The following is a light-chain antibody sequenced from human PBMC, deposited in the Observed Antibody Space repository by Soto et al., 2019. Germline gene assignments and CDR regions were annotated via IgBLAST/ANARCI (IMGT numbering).Light chain of an antibody. J-gene: IGLJ2*01. V-gene: IGLV3-1*01. CDR3: QARDTSTVV. CDR2: QDK. Sequence: SYELTQPPSVSVSPGQTASITCSGDKLGNKYPSWYQQKPGQSPVLVIYQDKKRPSGIPERFSGSNSGNTATLTISGTQSMDEADYYCQARDTSTVVFGGGTQLTVL. CDR1: KLGNKY.